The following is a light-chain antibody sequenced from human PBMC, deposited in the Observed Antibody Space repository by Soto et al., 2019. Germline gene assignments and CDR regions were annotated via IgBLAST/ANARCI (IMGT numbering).Light chain of an antibody. J-gene: IGKJ4*01. Sequence: EIVLTQSPGTLSLSPGERATLSCRASQSVSSSYLAWYQQKPGQAPRLLIYGASSRATGIPDRFSGSGSGTDFTLTISMLEPEDYAVYYCHQYDSSPLTFGGGTKVEIK. CDR1: QSVSSSY. CDR3: HQYDSSPLT. CDR2: GAS. V-gene: IGKV3-20*01.